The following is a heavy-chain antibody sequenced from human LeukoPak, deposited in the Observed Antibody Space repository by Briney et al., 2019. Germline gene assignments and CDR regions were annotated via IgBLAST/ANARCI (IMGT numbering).Heavy chain of an antibody. CDR1: GFTFTNYG. CDR2: LSGSGDGQ. J-gene: IGHJ5*02. D-gene: IGHD1-14*01. CDR3: AKGCQCPSGLSSWFDP. Sequence: GGSLRLSCSASGFTFTNYGMSWVRQAPGKGLEWVSGLSGSGDGQFYADSVEGRFTISRDIFNNIWYLQMNSLRAEDTAVYYCAKGCQCPSGLSSWFDPRGQGTLVAISS. V-gene: IGHV3-23*01.